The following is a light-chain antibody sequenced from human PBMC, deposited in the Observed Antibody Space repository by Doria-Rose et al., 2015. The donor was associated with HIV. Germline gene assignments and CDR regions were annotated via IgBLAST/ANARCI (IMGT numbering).Light chain of an antibody. CDR2: RAS. Sequence: ATLSVSPGERATLSCRASQGIGSDLAWYQQKPGQAPRLPIYRASIRATGIPPRLTGGGSGTEFTLTISSLRSEDFAVYFCQQYSQWPPYTFGQGTKLEVK. J-gene: IGKJ2*01. CDR1: QGIGSD. V-gene: IGKV3-15*01. CDR3: QQYSQWPPYT.